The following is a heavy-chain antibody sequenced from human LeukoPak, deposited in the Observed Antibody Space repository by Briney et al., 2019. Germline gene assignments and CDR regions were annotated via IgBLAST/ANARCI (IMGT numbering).Heavy chain of an antibody. D-gene: IGHD5-12*01. Sequence: SVNVSCKSSGGTVTSYAIIWVRQAPGQRREGMGGIIPIFGTANYAQKFQGRCTITADESTSTHYMELSSLRSADKAVYYCARIMVVTTKYASDIWGQGKMVTVSS. CDR2: IIPIFGTA. J-gene: IGHJ3*02. CDR3: ARIMVVTTKYASDI. CDR1: GGTVTSYA. V-gene: IGHV1-69*13.